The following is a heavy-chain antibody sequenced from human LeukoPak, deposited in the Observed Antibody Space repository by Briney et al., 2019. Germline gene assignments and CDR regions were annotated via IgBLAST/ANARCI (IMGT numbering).Heavy chain of an antibody. CDR1: GFTVSNNF. D-gene: IGHD5/OR15-5a*01. J-gene: IGHJ3*02. CDR2: IHSDGNT. CDR3: AREDNRGVYGDGFDI. Sequence: GGSLRLSCAASGFTVSNNFMYWVRQAPGKGLEWVSVIHSDGNTLYADSVEGRFTISRDNFKNTVYLQMSSLRAEDTAVYYCAREDNRGVYGDGFDIWGQGTMVTVSS. V-gene: IGHV3-53*01.